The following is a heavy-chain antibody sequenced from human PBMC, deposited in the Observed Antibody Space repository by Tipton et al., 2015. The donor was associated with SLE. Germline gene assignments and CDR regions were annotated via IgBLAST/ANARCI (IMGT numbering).Heavy chain of an antibody. CDR2: IKPDGTTE. J-gene: IGHJ4*02. CDR3: AKGDTSMGYY. Sequence: GSLRLSCAASGLTFTSYWMTWVRQAPGRGPEWVANIKPDGTTEYYADSVKGRFTISRDNAQNSLYLDMNSLRAEDTALYYCAKGDTSMGYYWGQGTLVTVSS. CDR1: GLTFTSYW. D-gene: IGHD5-18*01. V-gene: IGHV3-7*03.